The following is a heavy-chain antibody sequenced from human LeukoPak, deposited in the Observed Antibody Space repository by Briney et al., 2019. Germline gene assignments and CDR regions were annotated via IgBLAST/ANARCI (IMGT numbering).Heavy chain of an antibody. CDR1: GFTFSSYA. CDR3: AKTYGSGSYYRLRNYYFDY. V-gene: IGHV3-23*01. J-gene: IGHJ4*02. CDR2: ISGSGGST. Sequence: PGGSLRLSCAASGFTFSSYAMSWVRQAPGKGLEWVSAISGSGGSTYYADSVKGRFTISRDNSKSTLYLQMNSLRAEDTAVYYCAKTYGSGSYYRLRNYYFDYWGQGTLVTVSS. D-gene: IGHD3-10*01.